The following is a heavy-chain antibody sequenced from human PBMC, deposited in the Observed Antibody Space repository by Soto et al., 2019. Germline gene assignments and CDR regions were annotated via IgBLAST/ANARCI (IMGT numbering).Heavy chain of an antibody. CDR2: VSFDGRNK. J-gene: IGHJ3*01. CDR1: GFAFSGYG. CDR3: AKDDCSSPSCYRRGAFDV. V-gene: IGHV3-30*18. D-gene: IGHD2-2*01. Sequence: GGSLRLSCAASGFAFSGYGMHWVRQAPGEGLEWVALVSFDGRNKFYADSVKGRFTISRDNSKNTLYLEMNSLRTEDTGVFYCAKDDCSSPSCYRRGAFDVWGQGIMVTVSS.